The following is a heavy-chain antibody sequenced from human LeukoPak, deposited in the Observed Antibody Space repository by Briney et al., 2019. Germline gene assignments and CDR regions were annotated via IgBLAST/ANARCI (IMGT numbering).Heavy chain of an antibody. V-gene: IGHV1-69*13. CDR3: ARGNYDILTGYYSL. D-gene: IGHD3-9*01. J-gene: IGHJ4*02. CDR1: GGTFSSYA. CDR2: IIPIFGTA. Sequence: ASVKVSCKASGGTFSSYAISWVRQSPGQGLEWMGGIIPIFGTANYAQKFQGRVTITADESTSTAYMELSSLRSEDTALYYCARGNYDILTGYYSLWGQRTLVTVSS.